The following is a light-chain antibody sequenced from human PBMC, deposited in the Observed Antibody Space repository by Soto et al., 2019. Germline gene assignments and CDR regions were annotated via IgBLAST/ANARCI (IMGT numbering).Light chain of an antibody. CDR3: MQALQTPRT. J-gene: IGKJ1*01. CDR1: QSLLHSSGYNY. V-gene: IGKV2-28*01. CDR2: LGS. Sequence: DIVMTQSPLSLSVTPGEPASISCRSSQSLLHSSGYNYLDWYLQKPGHSPQLLIYLGSDRASGVPDRFSGSASGTDFTLKISRVEAEDVGVYYCMQALQTPRTFGQGTKVEIK.